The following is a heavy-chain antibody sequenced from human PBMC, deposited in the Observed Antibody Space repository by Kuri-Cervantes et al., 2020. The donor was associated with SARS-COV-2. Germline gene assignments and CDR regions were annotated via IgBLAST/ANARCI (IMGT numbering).Heavy chain of an antibody. J-gene: IGHJ4*02. Sequence: SETLSPTCAVYVGSFSGYYWSWIRQPPGKGLEWIGEINHSGSTNYNPSLKSRVTISVDTSKKQFSLKLSSVTAADTSVYYCARLRNTATLDYWGQGTLVTVSS. D-gene: IGHD5-18*01. V-gene: IGHV4-34*01. CDR1: VGSFSGYY. CDR3: ARLRNTATLDY. CDR2: INHSGST.